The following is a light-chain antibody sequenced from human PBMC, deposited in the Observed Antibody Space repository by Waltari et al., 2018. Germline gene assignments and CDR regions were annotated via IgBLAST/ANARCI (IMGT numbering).Light chain of an antibody. Sequence: EIVLTQSQGILSLSPGERATLSCRTSQSVGTRFLAWYQQKPGQAPRLLIYGSSNRASGIPDRCSGSGSGTDFTLTISRLEPEDFAVYYCQQYGTSPLTFGPGTKVDIK. J-gene: IGKJ3*01. CDR3: QQYGTSPLT. CDR1: QSVGTRF. CDR2: GSS. V-gene: IGKV3-20*01.